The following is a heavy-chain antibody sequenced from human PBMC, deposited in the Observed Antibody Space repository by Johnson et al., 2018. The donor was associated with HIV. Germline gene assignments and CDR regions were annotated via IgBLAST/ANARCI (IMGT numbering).Heavy chain of an antibody. CDR1: GFTFSSYW. CDR2: INSDGSST. J-gene: IGHJ3*02. V-gene: IGHV3-74*01. D-gene: IGHD4-11*01. Sequence: EVQLVESGGGLVQPGGSLRLSCAASGFTFSSYWMHWVRQAPGKGLVWVSRINSDGSSTYYADSVKGRFTISRDNSKNTLYLQMNSLRAEDTAVYYCARGNDYSNYGAFDIWGQWTMVTVYS. CDR3: ARGNDYSNYGAFDI.